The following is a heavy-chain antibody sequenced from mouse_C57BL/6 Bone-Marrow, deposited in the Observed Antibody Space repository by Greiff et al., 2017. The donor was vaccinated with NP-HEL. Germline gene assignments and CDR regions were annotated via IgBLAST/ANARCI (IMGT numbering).Heavy chain of an antibody. D-gene: IGHD1-1*01. CDR1: GYTFTDYY. CDR2: IYPGSGNT. V-gene: IGHV1-76*01. Sequence: QVQLKESGAELVRPGASVKLSCKASGYTFTDYYINWVKQRPGQGLEWIARIYPGSGNTYYNEKFKGKATLTAEKSSSTAYMQLSSLTSEDSAVYFCARRDGSSSFDYWGQGTTLTVSS. J-gene: IGHJ2*01. CDR3: ARRDGSSSFDY.